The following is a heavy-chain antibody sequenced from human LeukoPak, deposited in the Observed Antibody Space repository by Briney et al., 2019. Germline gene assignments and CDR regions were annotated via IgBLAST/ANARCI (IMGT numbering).Heavy chain of an antibody. CDR1: GFTFSSYG. CDR3: ARDKYCSDDNCDGGSKFDY. Sequence: GGSLRLSCAASGFTFSSYGMHWVRQAPGKGLEWLANIKEDGSEKNYVDSVKGRFTISRDNAKNSLYLQMNSLRAEDTGVYYCARDKYCSDDNCDGGSKFDYWGQGTLVTVSS. V-gene: IGHV3-7*01. J-gene: IGHJ4*02. CDR2: IKEDGSEK. D-gene: IGHD2-15*01.